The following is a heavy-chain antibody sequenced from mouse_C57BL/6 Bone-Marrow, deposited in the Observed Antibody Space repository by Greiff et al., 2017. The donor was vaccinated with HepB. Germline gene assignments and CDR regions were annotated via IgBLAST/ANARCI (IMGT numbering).Heavy chain of an antibody. J-gene: IGHJ3*01. CDR3: ARGDGFAY. D-gene: IGHD3-3*01. Sequence: QVQLKESGAELVRPGTSVKMSCKASGYTFTNYWIGWAKQRPGHGLEWIGDIYPGGGYTNYNEKFKGKATLTADKSSSTAYMQFSSLTSEDSAIYYCARGDGFAYWGQGTLVTVSA. CDR2: IYPGGGYT. CDR1: GYTFTNYW. V-gene: IGHV1-63*01.